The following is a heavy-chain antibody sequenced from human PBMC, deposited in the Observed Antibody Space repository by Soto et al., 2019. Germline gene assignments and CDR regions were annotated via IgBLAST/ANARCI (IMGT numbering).Heavy chain of an antibody. D-gene: IGHD4-17*01. CDR1: GGSISSSC. CDR3: ASHKVYGDYHFDY. J-gene: IGHJ4*02. V-gene: IGHV4-59*08. Sequence: PSETLSLTCTVAGGSISSSCWNWVRQPPGKGLEWIGYIYSSGNTNYNPSLKSRVTMSVDTSKNQFSLKLSSVTAADTAVYYCASHKVYGDYHFDYWGQGTLVTVSS. CDR2: IYSSGNT.